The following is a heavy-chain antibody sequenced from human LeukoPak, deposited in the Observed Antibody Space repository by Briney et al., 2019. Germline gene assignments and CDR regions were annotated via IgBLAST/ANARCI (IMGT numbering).Heavy chain of an antibody. CDR2: IKQDGSEK. V-gene: IGHV3-7*01. CDR1: GFTFSSYW. CDR3: ARDRRTMVRGVVYYFDY. Sequence: GGSLRLSCAASGFTFSSYWMSWVRQAPGKGLEWVANIKQDGSEKYYVDSVKGRFTVSRDNAKNSLYLQMNSLRAEDTAVYYCARDRRTMVRGVVYYFDYWGQGTLVTVSS. J-gene: IGHJ4*02. D-gene: IGHD3-10*01.